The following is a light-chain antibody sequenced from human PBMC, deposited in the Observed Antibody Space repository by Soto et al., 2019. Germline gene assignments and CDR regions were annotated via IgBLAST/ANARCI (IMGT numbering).Light chain of an antibody. V-gene: IGLV2-14*03. CDR1: SSDIGIYNY. J-gene: IGLJ2*01. CDR2: GVS. CDR3: ASYTSSNTVV. Sequence: QSALTQPASVSGSPGQSITISCTGTSSDIGIYNYVSWYQHHPGKAPKLMIYGVSHRPSGVSDRFSGSKSGKTASLTISGLQAEDEADYYCASYTSSNTVVFGGGTKETVL.